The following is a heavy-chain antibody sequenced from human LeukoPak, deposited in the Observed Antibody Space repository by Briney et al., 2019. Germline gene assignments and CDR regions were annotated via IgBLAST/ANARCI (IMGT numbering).Heavy chain of an antibody. CDR1: GFTFSSYW. J-gene: IGHJ4*02. Sequence: GGSLRLSCAASGFTFSSYWMHWVRQAPGKGLVWVSRINSDGSSTSYADSVKGRFTISRDNAKNSGYLQMNSLRAEDTAVYYCAGVSLCNSTSCYFDYWGQGTLVTVSS. CDR3: AGVSLCNSTSCYFDY. V-gene: IGHV3-74*01. D-gene: IGHD2-2*01. CDR2: INSDGSST.